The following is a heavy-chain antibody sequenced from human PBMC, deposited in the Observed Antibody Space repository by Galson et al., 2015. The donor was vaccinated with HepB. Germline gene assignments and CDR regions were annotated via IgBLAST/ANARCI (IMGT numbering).Heavy chain of an antibody. CDR3: ARDGDHYDSSGYYAGDFDY. Sequence: SLRLSCAASGFTFSSYSMNWVRQAPGKGLEWVSSISSSSSYIYYADSVKGRFTISRDNAKNSLYLQMNSLRAEDTAVYYCARDGDHYDSSGYYAGDFDYWGQGTLVTASS. J-gene: IGHJ4*02. CDR1: GFTFSSYS. V-gene: IGHV3-21*01. D-gene: IGHD3-22*01. CDR2: ISSSSSYI.